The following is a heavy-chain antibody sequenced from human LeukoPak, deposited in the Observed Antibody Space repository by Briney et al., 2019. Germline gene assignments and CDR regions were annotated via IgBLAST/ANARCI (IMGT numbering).Heavy chain of an antibody. V-gene: IGHV3-23*01. J-gene: IGHJ4*02. CDR2: ISDSGGTT. D-gene: IGHD5-24*01. CDR1: GFTFRTYA. CDR3: VRDRWLQSQRYFDY. Sequence: GGSLRLSCVASGFTFRTYAMSWVRQAPGKGLEWVSGISDSGGTTYYVDSVKGRFTISRDNARNSLYLQMNSLRAEDTAVYYCVRDRWLQSQRYFDYWGQGTLVTVSS.